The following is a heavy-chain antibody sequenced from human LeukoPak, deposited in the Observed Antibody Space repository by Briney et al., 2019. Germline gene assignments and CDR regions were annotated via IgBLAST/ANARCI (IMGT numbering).Heavy chain of an antibody. D-gene: IGHD5-24*01. CDR2: ISYDGSNK. V-gene: IGHV3-30*03. CDR3: ARVEMATIGLFDY. J-gene: IGHJ4*02. Sequence: GRSLRLSCAASGFTFSSYGMHWVRQAPGKGLEWVAVISYDGSNKYYADSVKGRFTISRDNSKNTLYLQMNSLRAEDTAVYYCARVEMATIGLFDYWGQGTLVTVSS. CDR1: GFTFSSYG.